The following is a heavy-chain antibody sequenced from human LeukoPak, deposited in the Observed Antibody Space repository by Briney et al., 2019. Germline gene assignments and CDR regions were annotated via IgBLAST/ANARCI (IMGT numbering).Heavy chain of an antibody. Sequence: ASVKVSCKASGYTFTSYYMHWVRQAPGQGLEWMGWINPNSGGTNYAQKFQGRVTMTRDTSISTAYMELSRLRSDDTAVYYCARDLLRITIFGVPETMDVWGKGTTVTVSS. CDR3: ARDLLRITIFGVPETMDV. CDR2: INPNSGGT. D-gene: IGHD3-3*01. V-gene: IGHV1-2*02. J-gene: IGHJ6*03. CDR1: GYTFTSYY.